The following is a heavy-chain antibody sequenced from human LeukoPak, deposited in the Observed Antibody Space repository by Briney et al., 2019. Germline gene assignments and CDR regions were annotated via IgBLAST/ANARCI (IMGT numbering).Heavy chain of an antibody. Sequence: PGGSLRLSCTTSGFTFGDYAMSWVRQAPGKGLEWVGFIRSKAYGGTTEYAASVKGRFTISRDDSRSIAYLQMNSLKTEDTAVYYCTRGRYYDSSGYYYVEYWGQGTLVTVSS. V-gene: IGHV3-49*04. CDR2: IRSKAYGGTT. J-gene: IGHJ4*02. D-gene: IGHD3-22*01. CDR3: TRGRYYDSSGYYYVEY. CDR1: GFTFGDYA.